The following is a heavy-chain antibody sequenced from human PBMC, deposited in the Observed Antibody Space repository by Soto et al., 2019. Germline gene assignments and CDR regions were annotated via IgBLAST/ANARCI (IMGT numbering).Heavy chain of an antibody. CDR3: ARPPYYYDSSGPPAY. CDR2: ISSSSSTI. J-gene: IGHJ4*02. Sequence: GGSLRLSCAASGFTFSTYSMNWVRQAPGKGLEWVSYISSSSSTIFYTDSVKGRFTVSRDNAKNSLYLQMNSLRAEDTAVYYCARPPYYYDSSGPPAYWGQGTLGTASS. D-gene: IGHD3-22*01. V-gene: IGHV3-48*01. CDR1: GFTFSTYS.